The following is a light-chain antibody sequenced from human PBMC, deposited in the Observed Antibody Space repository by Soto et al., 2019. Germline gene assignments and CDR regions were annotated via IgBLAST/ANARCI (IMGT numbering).Light chain of an antibody. CDR2: GAS. CDR3: QQYNNWPLT. J-gene: IGKJ4*01. V-gene: IGKV3-15*01. Sequence: EIVLTQSPATLSVSPGERATLSCRASQSVSSNLAWYQQKPGQAPRLLIYGASTRATGIPARFSVSGSGTEFTLTISSLQSEDFAVYYCQQYNNWPLTFGGGTKVDI. CDR1: QSVSSN.